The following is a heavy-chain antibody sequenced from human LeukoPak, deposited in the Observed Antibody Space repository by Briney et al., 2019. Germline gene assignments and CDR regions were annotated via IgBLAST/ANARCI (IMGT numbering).Heavy chain of an antibody. V-gene: IGHV4-59*01. Sequence: PSETLSLACTVSGGSISTYYWSWVRQPPGKGLEWIGYNYYSGTTNSNPSLKGRVTISVDTSRNQLSLKLNSVTAADTAIYYCSRGSRYCFQSSGSPREYSDLLDVGGQRTTVTVSS. CDR2: NYYSGTT. CDR3: SRGSRYCFQSSGSPREYSDLLDV. CDR1: GGSISTYY. J-gene: IGHJ6*02. D-gene: IGHD3-22*01.